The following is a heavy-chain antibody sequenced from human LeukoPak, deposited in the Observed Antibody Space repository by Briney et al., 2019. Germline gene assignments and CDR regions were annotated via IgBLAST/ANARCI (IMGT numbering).Heavy chain of an antibody. CDR3: ARHYSSGWYGDAFDI. CDR1: GGSISSYY. Sequence: SETLSLTCTVSGGSISSYYWSWIRQPPGKGLEWIGYIYYSGSTNYNPSLKSRVTISVDTSKNQFSLKLSSVTAADTAVYYCARHYSSGWYGDAFDIWGQGTMVTVSS. CDR2: IYYSGST. J-gene: IGHJ3*02. V-gene: IGHV4-59*08. D-gene: IGHD6-19*01.